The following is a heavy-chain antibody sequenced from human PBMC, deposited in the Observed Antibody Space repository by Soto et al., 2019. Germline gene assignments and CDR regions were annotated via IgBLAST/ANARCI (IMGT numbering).Heavy chain of an antibody. CDR1: GFTFSSYA. V-gene: IGHV3-30-3*01. CDR2: ISYDGSNK. D-gene: IGHD3-10*01. CDR3: AREERVRPFDY. J-gene: IGHJ4*02. Sequence: ESGGGVVQPGRSLRLSCAASGFTFSSYAMHWVRQAPGKGLEWVAVISYDGSNKYYADSVKGRFTISRDNSKNTLYLQMNSLRAEDTAVYYCAREERVRPFDYWGQGTLVTVSS.